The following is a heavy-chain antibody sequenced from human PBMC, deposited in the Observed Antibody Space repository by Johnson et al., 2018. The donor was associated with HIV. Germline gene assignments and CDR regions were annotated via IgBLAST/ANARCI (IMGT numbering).Heavy chain of an antibody. CDR3: AKTGGGAALDS. D-gene: IGHD3-16*01. J-gene: IGHJ3*02. CDR1: GFTFSSYA. Sequence: VQLVESGGGVVQAGRSLRLSCAASGFTFSSYAMHWVRQAPGKGLEWVAILWYDGTTAFYADSVKGRFTISRDTSKKMLYLQMNSLRVDDTAVYYCAKTGGGAALDSWGQGTMVTVSS. CDR2: LWYDGTTA. V-gene: IGHV3-33*03.